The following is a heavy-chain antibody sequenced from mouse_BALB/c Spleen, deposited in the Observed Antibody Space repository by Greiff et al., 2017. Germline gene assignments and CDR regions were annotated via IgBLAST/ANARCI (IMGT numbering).Heavy chain of an antibody. D-gene: IGHD1-1*01. J-gene: IGHJ3*01. CDR1: GFTFSSYA. CDR3: ARGLDGSSSFAY. V-gene: IGHV5-6-5*01. Sequence: EVQGVESGGGLVKPGGSLKLSCAASGFTFSSYAMSWVRQTPEKRLEWVASISSGGSTYYPDSVKGRFTISRDNARNILYLQMSSLRSEDTAMYYCARGLDGSSSFAYWGQGTLVTVSA. CDR2: ISSGGST.